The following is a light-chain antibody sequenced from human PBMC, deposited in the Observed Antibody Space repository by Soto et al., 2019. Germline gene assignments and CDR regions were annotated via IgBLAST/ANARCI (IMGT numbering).Light chain of an antibody. J-gene: IGKJ2*01. Sequence: EILMTQFPVTLPLSPGERATLSCRASQTISTNLAWYQQKAGQAPRLLIYDASTRATGIPARFSGSGSGTEFTLTISSLQSEDFAVYYCQQYNNWPPFMYTFGQGTTVEIK. V-gene: IGKV3-15*01. CDR1: QTISTN. CDR3: QQYNNWPPFMYT. CDR2: DAS.